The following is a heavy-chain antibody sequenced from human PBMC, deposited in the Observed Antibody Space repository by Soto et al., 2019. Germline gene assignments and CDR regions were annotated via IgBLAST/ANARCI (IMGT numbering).Heavy chain of an antibody. CDR3: AKDRSGRSGWGYCSGGSCQKFDY. Sequence: GGSLRLSCAASGFTFSSYAMSWVRRAPGKGLEWVSAISGSGGSTYYADSVKGRFTISRDNSKNTLYLQMNSLRAEDTAVYYCAKDRSGRSGWGYCSGGSCQKFDYWGQGTLVTVSS. CDR2: ISGSGGST. CDR1: GFTFSSYA. D-gene: IGHD2-15*01. J-gene: IGHJ4*02. V-gene: IGHV3-23*01.